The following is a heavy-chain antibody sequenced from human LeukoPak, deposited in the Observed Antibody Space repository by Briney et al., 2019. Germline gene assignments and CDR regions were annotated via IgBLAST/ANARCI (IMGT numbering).Heavy chain of an antibody. V-gene: IGHV4-59*01. Sequence: PSETLSLTCTVSGGSISSYYWSWIRQPPGKGLEWIGYIYYSGSTNYNASLTNRVTISVDTSKNQFSLKLSSVTAADTAVYYCARLQPNSGEWAFDIWGQGTMVTVSS. CDR3: ARLQPNSGEWAFDI. D-gene: IGHD1-1*01. CDR1: GGSISSYY. CDR2: IYYSGST. J-gene: IGHJ3*02.